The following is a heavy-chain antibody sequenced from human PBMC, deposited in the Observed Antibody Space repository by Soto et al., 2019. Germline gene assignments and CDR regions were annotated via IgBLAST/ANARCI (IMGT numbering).Heavy chain of an antibody. Sequence: SETLSLTCTVSGGSISSGGYYWSWIRQHPGKGLEWIGYIYYSGSTYYNPSLKSRVTISVDTSKNQFSLKLSSVTAADTAVYYYARDRGDLRWNYFGAFDIWGQGTMVTVSS. D-gene: IGHD1-7*01. V-gene: IGHV4-31*03. CDR1: GGSISSGGYY. J-gene: IGHJ3*02. CDR3: ARDRGDLRWNYFGAFDI. CDR2: IYYSGST.